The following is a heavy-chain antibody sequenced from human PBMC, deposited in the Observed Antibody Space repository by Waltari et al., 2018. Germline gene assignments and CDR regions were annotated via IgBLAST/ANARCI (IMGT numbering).Heavy chain of an antibody. D-gene: IGHD3-10*01. Sequence: QVQLVQSGAEVKKPGSSVKVSCKASGGTFSSYAISWVRQAPGQGLEGMGGIIPIFGTANYAQKFQGRVTITADESTSTAYMELSSLRSEDTAVYYCARDTIRGFGELEAYYYGMDVWGQGTTVTVSS. V-gene: IGHV1-69*01. CDR3: ARDTIRGFGELEAYYYGMDV. CDR2: IIPIFGTA. CDR1: GGTFSSYA. J-gene: IGHJ6*02.